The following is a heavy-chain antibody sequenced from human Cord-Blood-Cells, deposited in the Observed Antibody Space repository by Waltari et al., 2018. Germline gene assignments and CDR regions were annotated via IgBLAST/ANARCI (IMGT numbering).Heavy chain of an antibody. V-gene: IGHV5-51*07. D-gene: IGHD1-26*01. CDR2: IYPGDSDT. J-gene: IGHJ3*02. Sequence: DVPLVLSGAGEGDPGGHLEVSWMGSAGRVTSFWIACVHQMPGKGLEWMGIIYPGDSDTRYSPSFQGQVTISADKSISTAYLQWSSLKASDTAMYYCARTGKWELRHPDIWGQGTMVTVSS. CDR3: ARTGKWELRHPDI. CDR1: AGRVTSFW.